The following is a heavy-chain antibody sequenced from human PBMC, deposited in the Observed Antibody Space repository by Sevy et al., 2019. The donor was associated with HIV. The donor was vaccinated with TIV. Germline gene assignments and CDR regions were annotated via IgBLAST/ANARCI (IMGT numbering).Heavy chain of an antibody. CDR3: AITREYYSDTSGYFDY. CDR1: RYSLNKFS. D-gene: IGHD3-22*01. CDR2: FDPEDGER. V-gene: IGHV1-24*01. Sequence: ASVKVSCRISRYSLNKFSMHWVRQAPGKGLEWMGSFDPEDGERIYAQKFQGRFSMTEDTSTDTAYMELSSLRPGDTAVYYCAITREYYSDTSGYFDYWGQGTLVTVSS. J-gene: IGHJ4*02.